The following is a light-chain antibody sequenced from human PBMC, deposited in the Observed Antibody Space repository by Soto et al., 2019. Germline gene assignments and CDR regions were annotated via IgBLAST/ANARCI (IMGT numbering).Light chain of an antibody. Sequence: QAVVTQEPSLTVSPGGTVTLTCGSNTGAVTSGHYPYWFQQKPGQAPRTLICDTSNKPSWTPARFSGSLLGGKAALTLSGAQPEDEAEYYCLLSYGGARVFGGGTKVTVL. CDR3: LLSYGGARV. CDR1: TGAVTSGHY. J-gene: IGLJ3*02. V-gene: IGLV7-46*01. CDR2: DTS.